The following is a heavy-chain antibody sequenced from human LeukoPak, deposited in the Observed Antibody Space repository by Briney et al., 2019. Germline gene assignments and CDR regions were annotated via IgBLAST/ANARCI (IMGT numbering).Heavy chain of an antibody. CDR3: ARGPPQYSSSWYWNY. D-gene: IGHD6-13*01. CDR2: IIPILGIA. CDR1: GGTFSSYA. J-gene: IGHJ4*02. V-gene: IGHV1-69*04. Sequence: SVKVSCKASGGTFSSYAISWVRQAPGQGLEWMGRIIPILGIANYAQKFQVRVTITADKSTSTAYMELSSLRSEDTAVYYCARGPPQYSSSWYWNYWGQGTLVTVSS.